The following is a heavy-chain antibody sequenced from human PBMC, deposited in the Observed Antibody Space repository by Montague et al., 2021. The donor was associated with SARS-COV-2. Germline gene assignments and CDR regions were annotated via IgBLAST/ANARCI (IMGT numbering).Heavy chain of an antibody. D-gene: IGHD5-18*01. Sequence: PALVKPTQTLTLTCTFPGFSLSTSGVGVGWIRQPPGKALEWLALIYWNDDKRYSPSLKSRLTITKDTSKNQVVLTMTNMDPVDTTTDYCARTTDCGYSYGGYTDAFDVWGQGTMVTVSS. J-gene: IGHJ3*01. CDR2: IYWNDDK. CDR1: GFSLSTSGVG. V-gene: IGHV2-5*01. CDR3: ARTTDCGYSYGGYTDAFDV.